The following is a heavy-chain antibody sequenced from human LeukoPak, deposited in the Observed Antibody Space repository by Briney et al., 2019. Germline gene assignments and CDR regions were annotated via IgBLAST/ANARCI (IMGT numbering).Heavy chain of an antibody. CDR1: GFTFSSYA. CDR2: ISGSGGST. D-gene: IGHD6-19*01. J-gene: IGHJ3*02. CDR3: AKEGGRGGWSHDAFDI. V-gene: IGHV3-23*01. Sequence: PGGSLRLSCAASGFTFSSYAMSWVRQAPGKGLEWVSAISGSGGSTYYADSVKGRFTISRDNSKNTLYLQMNSLRAEDTAVYYCAKEGGRGGWSHDAFDIWGQGTMVTVSS.